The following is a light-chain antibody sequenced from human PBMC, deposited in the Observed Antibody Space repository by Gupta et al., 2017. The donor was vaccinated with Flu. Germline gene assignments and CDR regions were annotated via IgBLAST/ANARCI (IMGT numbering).Light chain of an antibody. CDR2: EDR. Sequence: SSTLPQPPSVSVSPGQTARITCSGDALPKKYAYWYQQKSGQAPVLIIYEDRKRPSGIPERFSGSSSGTMATLTISGAQGEDEADYYCYSTDTSGNHRVFGGGTNLTVL. J-gene: IGLJ3*02. CDR3: YSTDTSGNHRV. V-gene: IGLV3-10*01. CDR1: ALPKKY.